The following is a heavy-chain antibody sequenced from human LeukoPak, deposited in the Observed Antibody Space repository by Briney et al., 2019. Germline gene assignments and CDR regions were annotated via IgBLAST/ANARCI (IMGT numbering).Heavy chain of an antibody. Sequence: GGSLRLSCAASGFSFSSYGMHWVRKAPAKGLEWVAVIWYYSSNKYSEDSVQGRFTISRDNSKNTLYLKMKSLRAEDTAVYYCARKSSSWIGMDVWGQGTTVTVSS. D-gene: IGHD6-13*01. CDR1: GFSFSSYG. J-gene: IGHJ6*02. CDR3: ARKSSSWIGMDV. V-gene: IGHV3-33*01. CDR2: IWYYSSNK.